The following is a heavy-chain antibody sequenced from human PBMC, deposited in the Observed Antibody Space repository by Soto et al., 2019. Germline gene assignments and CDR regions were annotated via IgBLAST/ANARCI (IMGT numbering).Heavy chain of an antibody. CDR1: GYTLTELS. V-gene: IGHV1-24*01. D-gene: IGHD2-21*02. Sequence: GASVKVSCKVSGYTLTELSMHWVRQAPGKGLEWMGGFDPEDGETIYAQKFQGRVTMTEDTSTDTAYMELSSLRSEDTAVYYCATNTGDGDAFDIWGQGTMVTVSS. CDR3: ATNTGDGDAFDI. CDR2: FDPEDGET. J-gene: IGHJ3*02.